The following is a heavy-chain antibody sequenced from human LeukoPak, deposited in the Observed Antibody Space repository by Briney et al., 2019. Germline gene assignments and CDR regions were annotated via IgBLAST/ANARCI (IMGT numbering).Heavy chain of an antibody. CDR2: XXPNSGGT. Sequence: GASVKVSCKASGYTFTGYYMHWERQAPGQGLEWXXXXXPNSGGTNYAQKFQGRVTMTRDTSISTAYMELSRLRSDDTAVYYCARRGGRSDCSSTSCYVYWGQGTLVTVSS. CDR1: GYTFTGYY. J-gene: IGHJ4*02. CDR3: ARRGGRSDCSSTSCYVY. D-gene: IGHD2-2*01. V-gene: IGHV1-2*02.